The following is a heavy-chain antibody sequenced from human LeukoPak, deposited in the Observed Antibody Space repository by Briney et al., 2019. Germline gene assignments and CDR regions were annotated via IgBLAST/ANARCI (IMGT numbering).Heavy chain of an antibody. D-gene: IGHD3-22*01. Sequence: SETLSLTCTVSGGSISSYYWSWIRQPPGKGLEWIGYIYYSGSTNYNPSLKSRVTISVDTSKNQFSLRLSSVTAADTAVYYCARVNYYYDSSGYFDYWGQGTLVTVSS. J-gene: IGHJ4*02. CDR2: IYYSGST. CDR3: ARVNYYYDSSGYFDY. CDR1: GGSISSYY. V-gene: IGHV4-59*01.